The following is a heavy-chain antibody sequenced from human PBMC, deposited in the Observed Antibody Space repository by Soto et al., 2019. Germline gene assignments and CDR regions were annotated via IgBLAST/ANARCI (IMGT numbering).Heavy chain of an antibody. D-gene: IGHD1-1*01. CDR3: ARVERGTATTVVDAFDI. J-gene: IGHJ3*02. V-gene: IGHV4-34*01. CDR1: GGFVSSGSYY. CDR2: MSHSGGT. Sequence: AETLSLTCAVYGGFVSSGSYYWSWIRQPPGKGLEWIGEMSHSGGTHFNPSLKSRVTISVDTSKNQFSLKMSSVTAADTALYYCARVERGTATTVVDAFDIWGPGTMVTVSS.